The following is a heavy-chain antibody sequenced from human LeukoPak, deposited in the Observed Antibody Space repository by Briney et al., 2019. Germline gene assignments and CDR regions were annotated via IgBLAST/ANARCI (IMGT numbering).Heavy chain of an antibody. CDR1: GGSISSYY. Sequence: PSETLSLTCSVSGGSISSYYWSWIRQPPGKGLEWIGYIYYSGSTNYNPSLKSRVTISVDTSKNQFSLKLSSVTAADTAVYYCARGSNWFDPWGQGTLVTVSS. CDR3: ARGSNWFDP. J-gene: IGHJ5*02. CDR2: IYYSGST. V-gene: IGHV4-59*01.